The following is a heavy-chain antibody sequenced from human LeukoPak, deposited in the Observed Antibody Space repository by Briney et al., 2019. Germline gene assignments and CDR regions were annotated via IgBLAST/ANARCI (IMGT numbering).Heavy chain of an antibody. Sequence: ASVKVSCKASGYTFTSYYMHWVRQAPGQGLEWMGIINPSGGSTSYAQKFQGRVTMTRDMSTSTVYMELSSLRSEDTAVYYCASGYCSSTSCYSALDYWGQGTLVTVSS. CDR1: GYTFTSYY. J-gene: IGHJ4*02. CDR2: INPSGGST. CDR3: ASGYCSSTSCYSALDY. V-gene: IGHV1-46*01. D-gene: IGHD2-2*01.